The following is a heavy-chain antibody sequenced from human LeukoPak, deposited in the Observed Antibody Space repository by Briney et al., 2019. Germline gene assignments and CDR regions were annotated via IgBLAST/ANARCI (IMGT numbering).Heavy chain of an antibody. CDR3: VRDGRFIVADYYYGMDV. D-gene: IGHD1-26*01. J-gene: IGHJ6*02. Sequence: ASVKVSCKASGYTFANYAMHWVRQAPGQSLEWMGWINSANGNTKYSQKFQGRVTITRDTSASTAYMELSSLRSEDTAVYYCVRDGRFIVADYYYGMDVWGQGTTVTVSS. V-gene: IGHV1-3*04. CDR1: GYTFANYA. CDR2: INSANGNT.